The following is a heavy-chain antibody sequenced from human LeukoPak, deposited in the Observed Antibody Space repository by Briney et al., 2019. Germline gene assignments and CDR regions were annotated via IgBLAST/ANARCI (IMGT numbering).Heavy chain of an antibody. CDR3: AREVLGIVGADDAFDI. D-gene: IGHD1-26*01. CDR1: GVSISSYY. V-gene: IGHV4-59*01. CDR2: IYYSGST. J-gene: IGHJ3*02. Sequence: SETLSLTCTVSGVSISSYYWSWIRQPPGKGLEWIGYIYYSGSTNYNPSLKSRVTISVDTSKNQFSLKLSSVTAADTAVYYCAREVLGIVGADDAFDIWGQGTMVTVSS.